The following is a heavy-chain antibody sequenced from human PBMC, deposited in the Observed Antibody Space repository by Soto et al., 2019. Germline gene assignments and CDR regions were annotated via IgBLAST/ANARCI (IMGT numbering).Heavy chain of an antibody. V-gene: IGHV4-31*03. J-gene: IGHJ4*02. D-gene: IGHD5-18*01. Sequence: SETLSLTCTVSGGSISSGGYYWSWIRQHPGKGLEWIGYIYYSGSTYYNPSLKSRVTISVDTSKNQFSLKLSSVTAADTAVYYCARGGYSYGLDYWGQGTLVTVS. CDR3: ARGGYSYGLDY. CDR2: IYYSGST. CDR1: GGSISSGGYY.